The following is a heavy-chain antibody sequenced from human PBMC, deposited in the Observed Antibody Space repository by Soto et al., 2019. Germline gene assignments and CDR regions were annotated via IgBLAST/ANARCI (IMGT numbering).Heavy chain of an antibody. V-gene: IGHV4-59*01. Sequence: SETLSLTCTVSGGSISSYYWSWIRQPPGKGLEWIGYIYYSGSTNYNPSLKSRVTISVDTSKNQFSLKLSSVTAADTAVYYCARGFQSVALWFDPWGQGTLVTVS. J-gene: IGHJ5*02. CDR3: ARGFQSVALWFDP. CDR1: GGSISSYY. CDR2: IYYSGST. D-gene: IGHD6-19*01.